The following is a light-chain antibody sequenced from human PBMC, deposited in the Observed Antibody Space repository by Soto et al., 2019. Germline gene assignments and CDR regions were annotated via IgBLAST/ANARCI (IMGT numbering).Light chain of an antibody. CDR2: EVS. CDR1: SRDIGGYKY. V-gene: IGLV2-14*01. Sequence: QSALTQPASVSGSPGQSITIFCTGTSRDIGGYKYVSWYQHHPGRAPKLMIYEVSNRPSGVSNRFSGSKSGNTASLTISGLQTEDEADYYCSSYTSSSTLVFGGGTKLTVL. J-gene: IGLJ2*01. CDR3: SSYTSSSTLV.